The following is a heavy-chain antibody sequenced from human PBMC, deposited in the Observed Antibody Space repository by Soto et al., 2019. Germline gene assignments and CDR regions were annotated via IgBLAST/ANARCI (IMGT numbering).Heavy chain of an antibody. J-gene: IGHJ4*02. Sequence: QVQLVESGGGVVQPGRSLRLSCAASGFTFSSYGMHWVRQAPGKGLEWVAVIWYDGSNKYYADSVKGRFTISRDNSKNTLYLQMNSLRAEDTAVYYCAREGQGGITMVRGVDYWGQGTLVTVSS. CDR1: GFTFSSYG. D-gene: IGHD3-10*01. CDR3: AREGQGGITMVRGVDY. CDR2: IWYDGSNK. V-gene: IGHV3-33*01.